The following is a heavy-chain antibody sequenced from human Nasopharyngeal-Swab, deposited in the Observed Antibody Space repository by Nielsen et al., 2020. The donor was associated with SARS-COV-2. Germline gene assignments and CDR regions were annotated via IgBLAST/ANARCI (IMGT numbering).Heavy chain of an antibody. D-gene: IGHD3-9*01. J-gene: IGHJ3*02. CDR2: IKQGGSEK. Sequence: WIRQPPGKGLEWVANIKQGGSEKYYVDSVKGRFTISRANAKNSLYLQMTSLRAEDTAVYYCARNILAGYYSSNAFNIWGQGTMVT. V-gene: IGHV3-7*01. CDR3: ARNILAGYYSSNAFNI.